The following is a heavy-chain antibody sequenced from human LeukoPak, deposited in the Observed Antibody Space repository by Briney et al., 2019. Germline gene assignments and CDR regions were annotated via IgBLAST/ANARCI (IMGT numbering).Heavy chain of an antibody. V-gene: IGHV4-34*01. CDR1: GGSFSGYY. D-gene: IGHD3-10*01. CDR3: AKDIYGSGSYYGNGLDV. Sequence: SETLSLTCAVYGGSFSGYYWSWIRQPPGKGLEWIGEINHSGSTNYNPSLKSRVTISVDTSKNQFSLKLSSVTAADTAVYYCAKDIYGSGSYYGNGLDVWGRGTTVTVSS. J-gene: IGHJ6*02. CDR2: INHSGST.